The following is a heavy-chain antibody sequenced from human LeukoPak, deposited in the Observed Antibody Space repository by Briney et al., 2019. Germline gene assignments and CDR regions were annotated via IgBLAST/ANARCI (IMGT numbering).Heavy chain of an antibody. Sequence: GGSLRLSCAASGFTFSSYAMSWVRQAPGKGLEWVSAISGSGGSTYYADSVKGRFTISRDNSKNTLYLQMNSLRAEDTAVYYCAKGSDYGDYAGCFDYWGQGTLVTVSS. V-gene: IGHV3-23*01. D-gene: IGHD4-17*01. CDR3: AKGSDYGDYAGCFDY. CDR2: ISGSGGST. J-gene: IGHJ4*02. CDR1: GFTFSSYA.